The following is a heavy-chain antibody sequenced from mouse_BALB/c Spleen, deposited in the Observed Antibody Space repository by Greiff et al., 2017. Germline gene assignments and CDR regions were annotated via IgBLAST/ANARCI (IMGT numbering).Heavy chain of an antibody. CDR2: INPSTGYT. J-gene: IGHJ3*01. CDR3: ARCGSTMITSFAY. Sequence: VKLQESGAELAKPGASVKMSCKASGYTFTSYWMHWVKQRPGQGLEWIGYINPSTGYTEYNQKFKDKATLTADKSSSTAYMQLSSLTSEDSAVYYCARCGSTMITSFAYWGQGTLVTVSA. D-gene: IGHD2-4*01. V-gene: IGHV1-7*01. CDR1: GYTFTSYW.